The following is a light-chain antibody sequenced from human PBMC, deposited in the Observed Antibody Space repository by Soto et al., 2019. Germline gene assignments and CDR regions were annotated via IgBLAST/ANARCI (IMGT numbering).Light chain of an antibody. V-gene: IGKV3-20*01. CDR1: QSVSSSY. CDR3: HQYGSSPFA. Sequence: EIVLTQSPGTLSLSPGERATLSCRASQSVSSSYLAWYQQKPGQAPWLLIYGASRRASGVPDRFSGSGSGTDFTLTISGLEPEDFAVYYCHQYGSSPFAFGQVTRLDI. J-gene: IGKJ5*01. CDR2: GAS.